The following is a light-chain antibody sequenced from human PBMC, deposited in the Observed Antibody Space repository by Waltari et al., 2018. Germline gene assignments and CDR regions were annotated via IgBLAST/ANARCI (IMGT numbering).Light chain of an antibody. J-gene: IGKJ2*03. CDR3: QQYFSTPYS. CDR2: WAS. Sequence: DIVMTQSPDSLAVSLGERASINCKSSQNIFDSSNNKNYLAWYQQKPGQPPKLLIYWASTRESGVPARVSGSGSGTDFTLTISSLQAEDVAIYYCQQYFSTPYSFGQGTKLEI. V-gene: IGKV4-1*01. CDR1: QNIFDSSNNKNY.